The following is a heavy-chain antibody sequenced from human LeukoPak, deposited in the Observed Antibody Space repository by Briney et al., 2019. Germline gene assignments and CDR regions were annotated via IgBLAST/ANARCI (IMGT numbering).Heavy chain of an antibody. D-gene: IGHD3-22*01. CDR1: GFTVSSNY. CDR2: IYSGGST. J-gene: IGHJ3*02. CDR3: ARGGDSSGYYDAFDI. Sequence: PGGSLRLSCAASGFTVSSNYMSWVRQAPGKGLEWVSVIYSGGSTYYADSVKGRFTISRDNSKNTLYLQMNSLRAEDTAVYYCARGGDSSGYYDAFDIWGQGTMVTVSS. V-gene: IGHV3-66*01.